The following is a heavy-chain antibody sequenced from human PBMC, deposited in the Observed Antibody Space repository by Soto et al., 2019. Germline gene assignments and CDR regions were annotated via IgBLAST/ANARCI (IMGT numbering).Heavy chain of an antibody. Sequence: GASVKVSCKASGYTFTGYYIHRVRQPPGQGLEWMGWINPNSGGTNYAQKFQGWVTMTRDTSISTAYMELSRLTSDDTAVYYCATAGADLDSRTRLYFYYWGQGTLVTVSS. CDR3: ATAGADLDSRTRLYFYY. CDR2: INPNSGGT. J-gene: IGHJ4*02. CDR1: GYTFTGYY. V-gene: IGHV1-2*04. D-gene: IGHD3-9*01.